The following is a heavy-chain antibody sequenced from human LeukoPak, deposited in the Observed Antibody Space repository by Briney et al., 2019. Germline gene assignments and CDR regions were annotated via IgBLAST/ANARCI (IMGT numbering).Heavy chain of an antibody. V-gene: IGHV1-18*04. CDR1: GYTFTSYG. Sequence: GASVNVSCKASGYTFTSYGISWVRQAPGQGLEWMGWISAYNGNTHYAQRLQGRVTMTTDTSTSTAYMELRSLRSDDTAMYYCARKEQQLAFDYWGQGTLVTVSS. CDR3: ARKEQQLAFDY. J-gene: IGHJ4*02. CDR2: ISAYNGNT. D-gene: IGHD6-13*01.